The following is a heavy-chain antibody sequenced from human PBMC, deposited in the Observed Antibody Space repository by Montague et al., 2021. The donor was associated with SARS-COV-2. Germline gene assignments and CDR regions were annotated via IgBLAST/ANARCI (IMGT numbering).Heavy chain of an antibody. D-gene: IGHD1-1*01. Sequence: SETLSLTCTVSGGSISVSSYYWVWIRQPPGKGLEWIVSIYYGGTADYNPSLQSRVTISVVTSNNQFSLKLTSLTAADTAVYSCASSPLRTSGANWYDKYFQHWGQGTRVTVSS. V-gene: IGHV4-39*07. CDR3: ASSPLRTSGANWYDKYFQH. CDR2: IYYGGTA. CDR1: GGSISVSSYY. J-gene: IGHJ1*01.